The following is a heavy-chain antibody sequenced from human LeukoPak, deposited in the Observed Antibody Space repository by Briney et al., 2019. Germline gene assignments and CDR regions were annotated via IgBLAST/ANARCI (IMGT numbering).Heavy chain of an antibody. CDR3: ARGTEANWGSFDY. D-gene: IGHD7-27*01. Sequence: SVKVSCKASGGTFSSYAISWVRQAPGQGLEWMGGIIPIFGTANYAQKYQGRVTITADQSTSTAYMELSSLRSEDTAVYYCARGTEANWGSFDYWGQGTLVTVSS. V-gene: IGHV1-69*13. CDR2: IIPIFGTA. J-gene: IGHJ4*02. CDR1: GGTFSSYA.